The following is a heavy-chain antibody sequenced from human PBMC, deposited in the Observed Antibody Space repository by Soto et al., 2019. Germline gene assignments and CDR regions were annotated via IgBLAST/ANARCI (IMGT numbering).Heavy chain of an antibody. CDR2: ISYDGSNK. D-gene: IGHD3-22*01. CDR3: EKDIEKDSSGYYTLEY. Sequence: GGSLRLSCAASGFTFSSYGMHWVRQAPGKGLEWVAVISYDGSNKYYADSVKGRFTISRDNSKNTLYLQMNSLRAEDTAVYYCEKDIEKDSSGYYTLEYWGQGTLVTVSS. J-gene: IGHJ4*02. V-gene: IGHV3-30*18. CDR1: GFTFSSYG.